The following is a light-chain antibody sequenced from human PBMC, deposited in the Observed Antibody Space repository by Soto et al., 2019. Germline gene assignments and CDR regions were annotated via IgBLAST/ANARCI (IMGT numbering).Light chain of an antibody. CDR3: SSYTTSNTRQIV. CDR2: DVS. CDR1: ISAVGGYNY. V-gene: IGLV2-14*03. J-gene: IGLJ1*01. Sequence: QSALTQPASVSGSPGQSITISCTGTISAVGGYNYVSWYQHHPGKAPKLMIYDVSYRPSGVSNRFSGSKSGNTASLTISGLQPEDEADYSCSSYTTSNTRQIVFGTGTKVTVL.